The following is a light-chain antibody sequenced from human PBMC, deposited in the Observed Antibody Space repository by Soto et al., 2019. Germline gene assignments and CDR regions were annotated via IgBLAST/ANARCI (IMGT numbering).Light chain of an antibody. CDR3: QQYGRSPLT. CDR1: QSVSSTY. Sequence: EIVLTQSPGTLSLSPGERVSLSCRASQSVSSTYLAWYQQKPGQAPRLLIYGASSRATDIPDRFSGSGSGTDFTLTISRLEPEDFAVYYCQQYGRSPLTFGGGTKVEIK. J-gene: IGKJ4*01. CDR2: GAS. V-gene: IGKV3-20*01.